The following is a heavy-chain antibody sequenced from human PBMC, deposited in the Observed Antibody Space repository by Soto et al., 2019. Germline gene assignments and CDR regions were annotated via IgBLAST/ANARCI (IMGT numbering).Heavy chain of an antibody. D-gene: IGHD2-15*01. CDR2: IYYSGST. J-gene: IGHJ4*02. CDR1: GGSISSGGYY. V-gene: IGHV4-31*03. CDR3: ARGCSGGTCYSM. Sequence: SETLSLTCTVSGGSISSGGYYWSWIRQHPGKGLEWIGYIYYSGSTYYNPSLKCRFTISVDTSKNQFSLKLSSVTAADTAVYYCARGCSGGTCYSMWGQGTLVTVSS.